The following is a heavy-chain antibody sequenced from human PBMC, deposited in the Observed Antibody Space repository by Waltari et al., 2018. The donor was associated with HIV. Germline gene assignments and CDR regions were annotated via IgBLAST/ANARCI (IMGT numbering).Heavy chain of an antibody. CDR2: IIPIFGTA. J-gene: IGHJ4*02. CDR3: AKFSDGGSYSGYYFDY. CDR1: GGTFSSYA. D-gene: IGHD1-26*01. V-gene: IGHV1-69*06. Sequence: QVQLVQSGAEVKKPGSSVKVSCKASGGTFSSYAISWVRQAPGQGLEWMGGIIPIFGTANYAQKFQGRVTITADKSTSTAYMELSSLRSEDTAVYYCAKFSDGGSYSGYYFDYWGQGTLVTVSS.